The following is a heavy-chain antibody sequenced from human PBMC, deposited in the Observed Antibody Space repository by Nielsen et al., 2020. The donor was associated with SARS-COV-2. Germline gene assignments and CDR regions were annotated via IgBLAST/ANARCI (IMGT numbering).Heavy chain of an antibody. V-gene: IGHV4-39*01. Sequence: PGKGLEWIGSIYYSGSTYYNPSLKSRVTMSVDTSKNQFSLKLSSVTAADTAVYYCARHYYGSGSYYNMNWFDPRGQGTLVTVSS. D-gene: IGHD3-10*01. J-gene: IGHJ5*02. CDR3: ARHYYGSGSYYNMNWFDP. CDR2: IYYSGST.